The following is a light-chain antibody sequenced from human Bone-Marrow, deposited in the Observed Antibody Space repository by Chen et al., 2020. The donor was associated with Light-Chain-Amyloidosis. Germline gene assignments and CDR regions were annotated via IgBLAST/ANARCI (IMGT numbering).Light chain of an antibody. CDR3: SSYTITNTLV. J-gene: IGLJ1*01. CDR1: SSDVGGDNH. Sequence: SALTQPASVSGPPGQPITTSCTGTSSDVGGDNHVSWYQQHPDKAPKLMIYEVTNRPSWVPDRFSGSKSDNTASLTISELQTEDEADYFCSSYTITNTLVFGSGTRVTVL. CDR2: EVT. V-gene: IGLV2-14*01.